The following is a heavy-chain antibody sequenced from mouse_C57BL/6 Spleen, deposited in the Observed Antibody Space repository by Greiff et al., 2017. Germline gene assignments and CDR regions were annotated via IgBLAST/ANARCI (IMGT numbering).Heavy chain of an antibody. CDR3: ARYYYGSSPYAMDY. CDR1: GYTFTSYW. CDR2: IYPGSGST. V-gene: IGHV1-55*01. D-gene: IGHD1-1*01. J-gene: IGHJ4*01. Sequence: QVQLQQPGAELVKPGAPVKMSCKASGYTFTSYWITWVKQRPGQGLEWIGDIYPGSGSTNYNEKFKSKATLTVDTSSSTAYMQLSSLTSEDSAVYYCARYYYGSSPYAMDYWGQGTSVTVSS.